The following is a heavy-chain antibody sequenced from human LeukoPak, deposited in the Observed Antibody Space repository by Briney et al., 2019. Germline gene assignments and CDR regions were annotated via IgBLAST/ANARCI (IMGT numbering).Heavy chain of an antibody. D-gene: IGHD3-22*01. CDR3: ARVPYDSSGYPDY. CDR2: ISYDGSNK. J-gene: IGHJ4*02. Sequence: GGSLRLSCAASGFTFSSYAMHWVRQAPGKGLEWVAVISYDGSNKYYADSVKGRFTISRDNSKNTLYLQVNSLRAEDTAVYYCARVPYDSSGYPDYWGQGTLVTVSS. CDR1: GFTFSSYA. V-gene: IGHV3-30-3*01.